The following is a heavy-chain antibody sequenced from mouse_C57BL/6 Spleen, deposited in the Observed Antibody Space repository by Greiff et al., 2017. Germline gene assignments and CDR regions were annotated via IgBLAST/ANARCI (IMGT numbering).Heavy chain of an antibody. CDR1: GYTFTDYY. Sequence: QVQLQQSGAELVRPGASVKLSCKASGYTFTDYYINWVKQRPGQGLEWIARIYPGSGNTYYTEKFKGKATLTAEKSSSTAYMQLSSLTSEDSAVCFCARHPGYYYAMDYWGQGTSVTVSS. J-gene: IGHJ4*01. CDR2: IYPGSGNT. V-gene: IGHV1-76*01. CDR3: ARHPGYYYAMDY. D-gene: IGHD2-2*01.